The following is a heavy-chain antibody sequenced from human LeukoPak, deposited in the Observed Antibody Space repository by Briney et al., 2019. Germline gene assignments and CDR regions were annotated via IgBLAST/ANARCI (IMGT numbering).Heavy chain of an antibody. CDR3: AKVAYYYDSSGYYYDY. D-gene: IGHD3-22*01. CDR2: ISWNSGSI. V-gene: IGHV3-9*01. Sequence: GGSLRLSCAASGFTFSSYAMHWVRQAPGKGLEWVSGISWNSGSIGYADSVKGRFTISRDNAKNSLYLQMNSLRAEDTALYYCAKVAYYYDSSGYYYDYWGQGTLVTVSS. CDR1: GFTFSSYA. J-gene: IGHJ4*02.